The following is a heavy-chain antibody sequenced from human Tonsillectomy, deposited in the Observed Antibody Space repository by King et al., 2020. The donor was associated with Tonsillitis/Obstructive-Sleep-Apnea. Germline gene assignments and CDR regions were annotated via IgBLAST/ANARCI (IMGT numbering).Heavy chain of an antibody. D-gene: IGHD1-7*01. CDR1: GGSFSDYY. Sequence: VQLQQWGAGLLKPSETLSLTCAVYGGSFSDYYWSWIRQPPGKGLEWIGEINHSGSTNYNPSLKRRVTISVDTSKNQFSLKLGSVTAADTAVYYCARGGDNWNYGFDYWGQGTLVTVSS. CDR3: ARGGDNWNYGFDY. V-gene: IGHV4-34*01. J-gene: IGHJ4*02. CDR2: INHSGST.